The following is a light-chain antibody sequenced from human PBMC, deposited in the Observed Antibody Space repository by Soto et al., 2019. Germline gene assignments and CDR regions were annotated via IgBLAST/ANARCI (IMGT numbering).Light chain of an antibody. Sequence: DIQLTQSPSFLSASVGDRVTITCRASQGISSYLDWYQQKPGKAPKLLIYAASTLQSGVPSRFSGSGSGTEFTLTISSLHPEDFATYYCQQLNSYPHTFGQGTKLEIK. V-gene: IGKV1-9*01. CDR1: QGISSY. CDR2: AAS. CDR3: QQLNSYPHT. J-gene: IGKJ2*01.